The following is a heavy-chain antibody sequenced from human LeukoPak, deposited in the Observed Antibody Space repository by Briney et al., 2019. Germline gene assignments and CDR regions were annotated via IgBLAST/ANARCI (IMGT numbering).Heavy chain of an antibody. CDR3: ARATYYYDSSGYSSPYYYFDY. CDR1: GGSISSGGYY. CDR2: IYYSGST. J-gene: IGHJ4*02. D-gene: IGHD3-22*01. Sequence: SQTLSLTCTVSGGSISSGGYYWSWIRQHPGKGLEWIGYIYYSGSTYYNPSLKSRVTISVDTSKNQFSLKLSSVTAADTAVYYCARATYYYDSSGYSSPYYYFDYWGQGTLVTVSS. V-gene: IGHV4-31*03.